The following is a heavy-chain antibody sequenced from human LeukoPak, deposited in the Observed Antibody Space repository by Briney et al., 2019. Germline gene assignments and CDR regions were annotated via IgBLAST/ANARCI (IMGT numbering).Heavy chain of an antibody. CDR3: ARDRDWNYGWFDP. V-gene: IGHV3-74*01. D-gene: IGHD1-7*01. J-gene: IGHJ5*02. Sequence: GGSLRLSCAASGFTFSSYSINWVRQAPGKGLEWVSRINSDGSSTSYADSVKGRFTISRDNAKNTLYLQMNSLRAEDTAVYYCARDRDWNYGWFDPWGQGTLVTVSS. CDR2: INSDGSST. CDR1: GFTFSSYS.